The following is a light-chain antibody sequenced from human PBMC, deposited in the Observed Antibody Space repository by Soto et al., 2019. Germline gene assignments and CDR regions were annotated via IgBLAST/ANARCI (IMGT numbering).Light chain of an antibody. Sequence: EIVLTQSPGTLSLSPGERATLSCRASQSVTSSYLAWYQQKPGQAPRLLIYGASSRATGIPDRFSGSGSGTDLTLIISRLEPEDFAVYYCQQYVRSPLTFGGGTKVEIK. J-gene: IGKJ4*01. V-gene: IGKV3-20*01. CDR1: QSVTSSY. CDR2: GAS. CDR3: QQYVRSPLT.